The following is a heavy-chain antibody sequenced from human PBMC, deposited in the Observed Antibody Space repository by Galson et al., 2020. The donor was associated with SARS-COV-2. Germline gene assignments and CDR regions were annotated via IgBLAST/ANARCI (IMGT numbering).Heavy chain of an antibody. CDR1: GFTFSSYE. CDR3: ARDSAYCSGGSCVTTLLDY. D-gene: IGHD2-15*01. J-gene: IGHJ4*02. Sequence: GESLKISCAASGFTFSSYEMNWVRQAPGKGLEWVSYISSSGSTIYYADSVKGRFTISRDNAKNSLYLQMNSLRAEDTAVYYCARDSAYCSGGSCVTTLLDYWGQGTLVTVSS. V-gene: IGHV3-48*03. CDR2: ISSSGSTI.